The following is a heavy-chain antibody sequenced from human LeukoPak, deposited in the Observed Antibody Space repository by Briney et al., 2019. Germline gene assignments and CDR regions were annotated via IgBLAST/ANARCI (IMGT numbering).Heavy chain of an antibody. V-gene: IGHV1-18*01. Sequence: ASVKVSCKASGYTFTSYGISWVRQAPGQGLEWMGWISAYNGNTNYAQKLQGRVTMTTDTSTSTAYMELSSLRSEDTAVYYCATPYQGYYYDSSGLDYWGQGTLVTVSS. J-gene: IGHJ4*02. CDR1: GYTFTSYG. D-gene: IGHD3-22*01. CDR3: ATPYQGYYYDSSGLDY. CDR2: ISAYNGNT.